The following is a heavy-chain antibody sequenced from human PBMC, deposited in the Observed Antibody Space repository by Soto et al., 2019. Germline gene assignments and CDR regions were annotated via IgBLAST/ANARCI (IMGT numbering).Heavy chain of an antibody. J-gene: IGHJ4*02. Sequence: ASGTLSLTCAVYGGCFSGYYWGWVRQPPGKGLEWIGEINHSGSTNYNPSLKSRVTISVDTSKNQFSLKLSSVTAADTAVYYCAREGRDFWSGYQAHWGQGTLVTVSS. CDR1: GGCFSGYY. CDR3: AREGRDFWSGYQAH. D-gene: IGHD3-3*01. CDR2: INHSGST. V-gene: IGHV4-34*01.